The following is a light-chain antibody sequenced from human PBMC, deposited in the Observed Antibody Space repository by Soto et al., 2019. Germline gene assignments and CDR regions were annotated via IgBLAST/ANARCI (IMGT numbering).Light chain of an antibody. Sequence: EIVLTQSPGTLSLSPGERATLSCRASQSVSSSYLAWYQQKPGQAPRLLIYGASSRATGIPDRFSGSGSGTDFTLTISRLEPEDFAVYYCQQFGHSPYTFGQGNRLEIK. CDR2: GAS. J-gene: IGKJ2*01. CDR3: QQFGHSPYT. V-gene: IGKV3-20*01. CDR1: QSVSSSY.